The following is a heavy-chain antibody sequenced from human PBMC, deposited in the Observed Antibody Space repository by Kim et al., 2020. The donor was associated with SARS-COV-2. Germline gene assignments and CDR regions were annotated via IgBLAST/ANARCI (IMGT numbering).Heavy chain of an antibody. V-gene: IGHV4-59*08. Sequence: SETLSLTCNVSGASMSRYYWTWIRQPPGKGLEWIGYISNSASVNYNSSLKSRVTISRDTSKNLLSLQLTSLTAADTAVYYCARRGHDSGWGHLDTWGQGTLVTVSS. D-gene: IGHD6-19*01. J-gene: IGHJ1*01. CDR3: ARRGHDSGWGHLDT. CDR2: ISNSASV. CDR1: GASMSRYY.